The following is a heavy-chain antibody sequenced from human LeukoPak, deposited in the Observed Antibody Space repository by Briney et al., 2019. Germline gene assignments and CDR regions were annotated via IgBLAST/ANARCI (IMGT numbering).Heavy chain of an antibody. CDR3: ARPSSLDGSGRYYIDY. CDR1: GFTVSNNF. D-gene: IGHD3-10*01. Sequence: PGGSLRLSCAVSGFTVSNNFMNWVRQAPGKGLEWVSVTHSDGTTYFADSVQGRFTISRDNSKNTLYLQMNSLSDEDTAVYYCARPSSLDGSGRYYIDYWGQGTLVTVSS. CDR2: THSDGTT. J-gene: IGHJ4*02. V-gene: IGHV3-66*01.